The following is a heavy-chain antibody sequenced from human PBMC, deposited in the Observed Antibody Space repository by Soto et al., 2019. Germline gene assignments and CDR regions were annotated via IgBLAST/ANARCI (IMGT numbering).Heavy chain of an antibody. V-gene: IGHV4-31*03. CDR1: GGSISSGGYY. CDR3: AREDTYYYGSGSYSLMDV. CDR2: IYYSGST. D-gene: IGHD3-10*01. J-gene: IGHJ6*04. Sequence: SETLSLTCTVSGGSISSGGYYWSWIRQHPGKGLEWIGYIYYSGSTYYNPSLKSRVTISVDTSKNQFSLKLSSVTAADTAVYYCAREDTYYYGSGSYSLMDVWGKGTTVTVSS.